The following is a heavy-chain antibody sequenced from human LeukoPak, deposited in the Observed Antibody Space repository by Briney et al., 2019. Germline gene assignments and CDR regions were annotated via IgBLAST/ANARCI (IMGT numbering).Heavy chain of an antibody. Sequence: ASVKVSCKASGHTLTGYFLHWVRQAPGQGVEWMGWINPNSGGTTLAQRFQGRITMTREKSSSTVFMEVTSLRSDDTAVYYCAKTNSTAMAFDFWGQGTLVTVSS. V-gene: IGHV1-2*02. J-gene: IGHJ4*02. CDR1: GHTLTGYF. CDR2: INPNSGGT. D-gene: IGHD5-18*01. CDR3: AKTNSTAMAFDF.